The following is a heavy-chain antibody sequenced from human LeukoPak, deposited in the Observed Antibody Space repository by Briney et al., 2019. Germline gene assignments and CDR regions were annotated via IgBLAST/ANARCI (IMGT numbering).Heavy chain of an antibody. CDR2: IYYSGST. V-gene: IGHV4-59*01. Sequence: SETLSHTCTVSGGFISSYYWSWIRQPPGKGLEWIGYIYYSGSTNYNPSLKSRVTISVDTSKNQFSLKLSSVTAADTAVYYCARDGRYCSSTSCYTGYFDYWGQGTLVTVSS. CDR1: GGFISSYY. D-gene: IGHD2-2*02. J-gene: IGHJ4*02. CDR3: ARDGRYCSSTSCYTGYFDY.